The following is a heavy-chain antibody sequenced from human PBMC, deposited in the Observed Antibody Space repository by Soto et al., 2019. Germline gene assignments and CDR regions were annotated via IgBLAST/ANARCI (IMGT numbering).Heavy chain of an antibody. CDR1: GGSVNTFY. V-gene: IGHV4-59*02. CDR2: VFYTGST. CDR3: ARDWGRSNYFDY. Sequence: QVQLQESGPGLVKPSETLSLTCTVSGGSVNTFYWSWIRQPPGKGLAWVGHVFYTGSTDYNPSLKSRVTISVDTTKTLVSLKLNSVTTADTAVYLCARDWGRSNYFDYWGQGTLVTVSS. J-gene: IGHJ4*02. D-gene: IGHD3-16*01.